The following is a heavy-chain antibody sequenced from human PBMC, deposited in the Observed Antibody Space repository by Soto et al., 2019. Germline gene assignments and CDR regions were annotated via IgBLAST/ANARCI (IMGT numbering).Heavy chain of an antibody. Sequence: ASVKVSCKASGYTFTSYGISWVRQAPGQGLEWMGWISAYNGNTNYAQKLQGRVTMTTDTSTSTAYMELRSLRSDDTAVYYCARATPFRGRYFDWLSPGGMDAWGQGTTVTVSS. CDR3: ARATPFRGRYFDWLSPGGMDA. D-gene: IGHD3-9*01. V-gene: IGHV1-18*01. CDR1: GYTFTSYG. J-gene: IGHJ6*02. CDR2: ISAYNGNT.